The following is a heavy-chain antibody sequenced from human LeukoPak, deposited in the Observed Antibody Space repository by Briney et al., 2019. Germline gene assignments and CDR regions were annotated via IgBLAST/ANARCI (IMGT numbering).Heavy chain of an antibody. CDR3: ARDHSSSDFPLSGYYDY. CDR2: IIPIFGTA. J-gene: IGHJ4*02. CDR1: GGTFSSYA. V-gene: IGHV1-69*13. D-gene: IGHD3-3*01. Sequence: SVKVSCKASGGTFSSYAISWVRQAPGQGLEWMGGIIPIFGTANYAQKFQGRVTITADESTSTAYMELSSLRSEDTAVYYCARDHSSSDFPLSGYYDYWGQGTLVTVSS.